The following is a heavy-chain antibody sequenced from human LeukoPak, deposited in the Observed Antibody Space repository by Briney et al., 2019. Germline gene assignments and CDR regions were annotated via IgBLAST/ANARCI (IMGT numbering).Heavy chain of an antibody. CDR3: ARAGYCSGGSCRYYFDY. Sequence: PGGSLRPSCAASGFTFSSYAMSWVRQAPGKGLEWVSAISGSGGSTYYADSVKGRFTISRDNSKNTLYLQMNSLRSEDTAVYYCARAGYCSGGSCRYYFDYWGQGTLVTVSS. CDR1: GFTFSSYA. J-gene: IGHJ4*02. CDR2: ISGSGGST. V-gene: IGHV3-23*01. D-gene: IGHD2-15*01.